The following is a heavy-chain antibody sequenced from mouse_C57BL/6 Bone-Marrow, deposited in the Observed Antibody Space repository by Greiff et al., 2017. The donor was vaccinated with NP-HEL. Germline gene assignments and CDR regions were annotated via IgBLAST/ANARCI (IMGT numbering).Heavy chain of an antibody. J-gene: IGHJ4*01. CDR1: GFTFSSYT. D-gene: IGHD1-1*01. V-gene: IGHV5-9*01. CDR3: ARLITTVNAMDY. CDR2: ISGGGGNT. Sequence: EVQLVESGGGLVKPGGSLKLSCAASGFTFSSYTMSWVRQTPEKRLEWVATISGGGGNTYYPDSVMGRFTISRDNAKNTLYLQMSSLRSEDTALYYCARLITTVNAMDYWGQGTSVTVSS.